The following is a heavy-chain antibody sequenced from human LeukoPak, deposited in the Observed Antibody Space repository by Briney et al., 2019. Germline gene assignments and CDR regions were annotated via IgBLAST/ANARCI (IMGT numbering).Heavy chain of an antibody. D-gene: IGHD3-16*01. CDR1: GGTFSSYA. J-gene: IGHJ4*02. Sequence: ASVKVSCKASGGTFSSYAISWVRQAPGQGPEWMGRIIPILGIANYAQKFQGRVTITADKSTSTAYMELSSLRSEDTAVYYCARDCGGADDYWGQGTLVTVSS. V-gene: IGHV1-69*04. CDR2: IIPILGIA. CDR3: ARDCGGADDY.